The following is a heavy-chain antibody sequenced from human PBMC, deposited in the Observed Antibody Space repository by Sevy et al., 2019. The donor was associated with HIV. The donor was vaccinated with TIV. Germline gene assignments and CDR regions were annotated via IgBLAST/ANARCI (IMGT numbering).Heavy chain of an antibody. Sequence: ASVKVSCKASGYTFTSYGISWVRQAPGQGLEWMGWISAYNGNTNYAQKLQGRVTMTTDTSTSTAYMELRSLRSDDTAVYYCARGPTIFGLVMARTTDNWFDPWGQGTLVTVSS. CDR1: GYTFTSYG. CDR2: ISAYNGNT. V-gene: IGHV1-18*01. D-gene: IGHD3-3*01. CDR3: ARGPTIFGLVMARTTDNWFDP. J-gene: IGHJ5*02.